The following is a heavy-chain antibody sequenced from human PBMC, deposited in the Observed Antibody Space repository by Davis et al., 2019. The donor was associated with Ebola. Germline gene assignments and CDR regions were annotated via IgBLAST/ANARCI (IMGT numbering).Heavy chain of an antibody. Sequence: GGSLRLSCAASGFTFSSYSMNWVRQAPGKGLEWVAFIRYDGSNKYYADSVKGRFTISRDNSKNTLYLQMNSLRAEDTALYYCVREIYDYVWLAYFHYWGQGTLVTVSS. V-gene: IGHV3-30*02. CDR3: VREIYDYVWLAYFHY. CDR1: GFTFSSYS. CDR2: IRYDGSNK. D-gene: IGHD3-16*01. J-gene: IGHJ4*02.